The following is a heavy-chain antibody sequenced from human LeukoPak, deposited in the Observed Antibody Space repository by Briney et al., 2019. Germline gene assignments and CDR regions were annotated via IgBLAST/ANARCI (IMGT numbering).Heavy chain of an antibody. Sequence: ASVKVSCKASGYTFTGYYMHWVRQAPGQGLEWMGWINPNSGGTNYAQKFQGRVTMTRDTSISTAYMELSRLRSDDTAVYYCARNYYGSGSYSSWGDAFDIWGQGTMVTVSS. D-gene: IGHD3-10*01. CDR1: GYTFTGYY. J-gene: IGHJ3*02. V-gene: IGHV1-2*02. CDR2: INPNSGGT. CDR3: ARNYYGSGSYSSWGDAFDI.